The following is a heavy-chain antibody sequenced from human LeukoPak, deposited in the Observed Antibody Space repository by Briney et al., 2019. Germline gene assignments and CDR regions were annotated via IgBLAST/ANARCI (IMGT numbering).Heavy chain of an antibody. CDR3: ARDSSTSCFDY. CDR2: IKQDGSDK. CDR1: GFTFSSYW. V-gene: IGHV3-7*01. J-gene: IGHJ4*02. D-gene: IGHD2-2*01. Sequence: PGGSLRLSCAASGFTFSSYWMSWVRQAPGKGLEWVANIKQDGSDKYYVDSVKGRFTISRDNAKNSLYLQMNSLRAEDTAVYYCARDSSTSCFDYWGQGTLVTVSS.